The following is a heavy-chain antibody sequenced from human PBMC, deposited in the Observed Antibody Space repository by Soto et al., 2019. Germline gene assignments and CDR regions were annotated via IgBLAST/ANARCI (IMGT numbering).Heavy chain of an antibody. V-gene: IGHV4-34*01. CDR1: GGSFSGYY. J-gene: IGHJ4*02. Sequence: SETLSLTCAVYGGSFSGYYWSWIRQPPGKGLEWLGAINYSGSTNYNPSLKSRLTISIDTSKNQFSLKLSSVTAADTAVYYCERRVYSGSGRDYFDYWGQGSLVTVSS. CDR2: INYSGST. D-gene: IGHD1-26*01. CDR3: ERRVYSGSGRDYFDY.